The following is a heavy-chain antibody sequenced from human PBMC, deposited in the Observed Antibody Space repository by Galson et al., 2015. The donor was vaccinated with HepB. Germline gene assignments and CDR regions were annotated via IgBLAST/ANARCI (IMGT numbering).Heavy chain of an antibody. J-gene: IGHJ4*02. CDR1: GFTFSGSA. CDR2: IRSKANSYAT. D-gene: IGHD2-2*02. V-gene: IGHV3-73*01. Sequence: SLRLSCAASGFTFSGSAMHWVRQASGKGLEWVGRIRSKANSYATAYAASVKGRFTISRDDSKNAAYLQMNSLKTEDTAVYYCTTKGPAAIWPFDYWGQGTLVTVSS. CDR3: TTKGPAAIWPFDY.